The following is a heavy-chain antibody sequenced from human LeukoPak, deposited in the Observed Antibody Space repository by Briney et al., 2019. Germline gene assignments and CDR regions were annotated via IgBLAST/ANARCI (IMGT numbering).Heavy chain of an antibody. CDR3: ARPSRYYDILTGSGGAHYFDY. D-gene: IGHD3-9*01. CDR1: GFTFSSYW. J-gene: IGHJ4*02. V-gene: IGHV3-7*01. Sequence: GGSLRLSCAASGFTFSSYWMSWVRQAPGKGLEWVANIKQDGSEKYYVDSVKGRFTISRDNAKSSLYLQMNSLRAEDTAVYYCARPSRYYDILTGSGGAHYFDYWGQGTLVTVSS. CDR2: IKQDGSEK.